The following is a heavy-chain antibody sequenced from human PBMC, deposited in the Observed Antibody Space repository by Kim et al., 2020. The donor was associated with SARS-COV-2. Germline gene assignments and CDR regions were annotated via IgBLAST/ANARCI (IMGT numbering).Heavy chain of an antibody. J-gene: IGHJ3*02. CDR1: GGSIGNYY. D-gene: IGHD3-16*01. CDR3: ARGGARSVAFDI. Sequence: SETLSLTCTVSGGSIGNYYWSWIRQPPGKGLEWIGYIYYSGSTNYNPSLRSRVTISVNTSKNQFSLKLSSVTAADPAVYYCARGGARSVAFDIWGQGTMVTVSS. CDR2: IYYSGST. V-gene: IGHV4-59*01.